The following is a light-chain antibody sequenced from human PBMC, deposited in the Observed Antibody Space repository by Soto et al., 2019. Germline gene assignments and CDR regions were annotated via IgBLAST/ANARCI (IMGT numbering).Light chain of an antibody. J-gene: IGKJ2*01. Sequence: IQLTQSPSSLSASVGDRVTISCRASQGNNTFVAWYQQKSGKAPKLLIFAASTLQSGVPSRFSGSGSGTDFTLTISSLPPEPFAPYSCQQLTDSRFSFGQGTKVDI. CDR2: AAS. CDR3: QQLTDSRFS. V-gene: IGKV1-9*01. CDR1: QGNNTF.